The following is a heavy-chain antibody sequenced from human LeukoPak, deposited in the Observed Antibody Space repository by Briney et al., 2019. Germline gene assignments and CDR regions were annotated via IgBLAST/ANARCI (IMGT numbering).Heavy chain of an antibody. J-gene: IGHJ6*02. V-gene: IGHV3-30*04. D-gene: IGHD3-10*01. CDR2: ISNDVTNN. CDR3: ARDFFYYGSGNSFRADYYYYAMDV. Sequence: GRSLRLSCAASGFTFTSYAMHWVRQAPGKGLECVAAISNDVTNNYYADSVKGRFTISRDNSKNTLYLQMNSLRTEDTAVYYCARDFFYYGSGNSFRADYYYYAMDVWGQGTTVTVSS. CDR1: GFTFTSYA.